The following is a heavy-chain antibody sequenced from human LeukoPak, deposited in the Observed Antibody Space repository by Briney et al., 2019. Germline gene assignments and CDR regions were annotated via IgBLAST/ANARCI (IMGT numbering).Heavy chain of an antibody. CDR3: ARGLSDCSGGSCYPLLPDY. V-gene: IGHV3-74*01. J-gene: IGHJ4*02. CDR1: GFTFSSNW. Sequence: GGSLRLSCAASGFTFSSNWMHWVRQAPGKGLVWVSRINEDGSTTNYADSVKGRSTIFRDNAKNTLYLQMNSLRAEDTAVYYCARGLSDCSGGSCYPLLPDYWGQGTLVTVSS. D-gene: IGHD2-15*01. CDR2: INEDGSTT.